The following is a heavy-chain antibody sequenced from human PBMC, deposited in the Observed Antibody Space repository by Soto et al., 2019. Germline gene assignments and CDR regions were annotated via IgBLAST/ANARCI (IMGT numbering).Heavy chain of an antibody. CDR2: IVVGIGNT. Sequence: SVKFSCTASRCAFTSSAVQWVRQALGQRLEWIGWIVVGIGNTNCSQNFQERVTITRAMSPSTAYMELSSLRSEDTAVYYCAADRDPITKVRGVIITGHYYGMDVWGQGTTVTVSS. CDR3: AADRDPITKVRGVIITGHYYGMDV. V-gene: IGHV1-58*01. J-gene: IGHJ6*02. CDR1: RCAFTSSA. D-gene: IGHD3-10*01.